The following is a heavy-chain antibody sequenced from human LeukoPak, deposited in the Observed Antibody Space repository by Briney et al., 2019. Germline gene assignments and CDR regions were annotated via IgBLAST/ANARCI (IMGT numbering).Heavy chain of an antibody. Sequence: PSETLSLTCTVSGGSISSYYWSWIRQPPGKGLEWIGYIYYSGSTNYNPSLKSRVTISVDTSKNQCSLKLSSVTAADTAVYYCARSRAYCSGGSCYNWFDPWGQGTLVTVSS. J-gene: IGHJ5*02. CDR3: ARSRAYCSGGSCYNWFDP. CDR1: GGSISSYY. V-gene: IGHV4-59*01. D-gene: IGHD2-15*01. CDR2: IYYSGST.